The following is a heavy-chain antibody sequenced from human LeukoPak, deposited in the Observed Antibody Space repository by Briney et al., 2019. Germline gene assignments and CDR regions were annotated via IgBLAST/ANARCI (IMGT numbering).Heavy chain of an antibody. J-gene: IGHJ4*02. CDR2: IWYDGSNK. Sequence: PGRSLRLSCAASGFTFSSYGMHWVRQAPGKGLEWVAVIWYDGSNKYYADSVKGRFTISRDNSKNTPYLQMNSLRAEDTAVYYCAREGIAAAGTDYWGQGTLVTVSS. CDR3: AREGIAAAGTDY. D-gene: IGHD6-13*01. CDR1: GFTFSSYG. V-gene: IGHV3-33*01.